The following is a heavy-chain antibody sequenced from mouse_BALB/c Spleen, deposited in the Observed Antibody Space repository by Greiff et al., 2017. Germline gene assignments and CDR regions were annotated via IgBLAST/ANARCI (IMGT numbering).Heavy chain of an antibody. CDR1: GYTFTSYY. CDR3: TKGGGSYYFDY. Sequence: QVQLQQSGPELVKPGASVRISCKASGYTFTSYYIHWVKQRPGQGLEWIGWIYPGNVNTKYNEKFKGKATLTADKSSSTAYMQLSSLTSEDSAVYICTKGGGSYYFDYWGEGTTLTVSS. V-gene: IGHV1S56*01. J-gene: IGHJ2*01. CDR2: IYPGNVNT.